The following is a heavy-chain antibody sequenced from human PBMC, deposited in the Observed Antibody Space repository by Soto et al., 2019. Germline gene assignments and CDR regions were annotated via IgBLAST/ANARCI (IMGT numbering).Heavy chain of an antibody. CDR1: GGSMSEYF. CDR3: ASDGYARSGRPYPAY. Sequence: SETLSLTCSVSGGSMSEYFWSWVRQSPGKGLEWIGYIYYLGSTDYNPSLKSRVTISVDTSKRQFSLRLTSVTAADTAVYYCASDGYARSGRPYPAYWGPGTQAT. CDR2: IYYLGST. V-gene: IGHV4-59*01. D-gene: IGHD3-10*01. J-gene: IGHJ4*02.